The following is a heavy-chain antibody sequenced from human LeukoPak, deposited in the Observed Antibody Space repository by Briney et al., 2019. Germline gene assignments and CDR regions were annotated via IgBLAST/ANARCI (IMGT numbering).Heavy chain of an antibody. CDR1: GFTFSSYW. CDR3: ARGPWTARDYFDY. J-gene: IGHJ4*01. V-gene: IGHV3-7*03. CDR2: IKQDGNER. D-gene: IGHD3/OR15-3a*01. Sequence: GGSLRLFCAASGFTFSSYWMNWVRQAPGKGLEWVANIKQDGNERYYVDSAKGRFTISRDNAKNSLYLQMNSLGAEDTAVYYCARGPWTARDYFDYWGHGTLVTVSS.